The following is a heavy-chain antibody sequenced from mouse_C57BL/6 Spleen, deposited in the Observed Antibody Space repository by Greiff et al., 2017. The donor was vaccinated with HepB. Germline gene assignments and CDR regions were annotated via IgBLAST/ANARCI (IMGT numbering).Heavy chain of an antibody. J-gene: IGHJ4*01. CDR1: GYTFTSYW. Sequence: QVQLQQPGAELVKPGALVKMSCKASGYTFTSYWTTRVKQRPGQGLEWTGVIHPGSGSTYYNEKCKSKVTPTVVTPSSTAYMQISSLTSEDSAVYYCARLSLITAAVPYAMDNWSQGTSVTDSS. V-gene: IGHV1-55*01. CDR3: ARLSLITAAVPYAMDN. CDR2: IHPGSGST. D-gene: IGHD1-1*01.